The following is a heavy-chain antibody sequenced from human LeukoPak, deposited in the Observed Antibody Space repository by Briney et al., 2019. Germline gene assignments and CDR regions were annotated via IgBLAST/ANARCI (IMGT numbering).Heavy chain of an antibody. J-gene: IGHJ4*02. CDR3: ARDEVVGTYYFDN. Sequence: ASVKVSCKASGYTFTNHYMHWVRQAPGQGLEWMGIINPGGGSTSYPQKFQGRVTMTRDTSTSTVYMELSSPRSEDTAFYFCARDEVVGTYYFDNWGQGTLVTVSS. CDR2: INPGGGST. D-gene: IGHD6-19*01. V-gene: IGHV1-46*01. CDR1: GYTFTNHY.